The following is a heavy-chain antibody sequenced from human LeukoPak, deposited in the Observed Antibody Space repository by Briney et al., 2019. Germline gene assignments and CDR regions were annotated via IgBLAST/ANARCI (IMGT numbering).Heavy chain of an antibody. CDR2: INQDGSEK. CDR3: ARTGGWPLPYFDY. D-gene: IGHD6-19*01. J-gene: IGHJ4*02. Sequence: GGSLRLSCAASGFTFSSYWMSWVRQAPGKGLEWVANINQDGSEKYYVDSVKGRFTISRDNAKNSVYLQMNSLRAEDTAVYYCARTGGWPLPYFDYWGQRTLVTVSS. CDR1: GFTFSSYW. V-gene: IGHV3-7*01.